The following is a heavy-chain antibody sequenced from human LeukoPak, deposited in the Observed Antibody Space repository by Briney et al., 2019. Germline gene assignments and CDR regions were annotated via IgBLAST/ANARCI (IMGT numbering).Heavy chain of an antibody. V-gene: IGHV4-38-2*01. CDR2: IYHRGNT. D-gene: IGHD3-16*02. Sequence: PSETLSLTCAVSNYSISSGYYWGWIRPPPGKGLEWIGSIYHRGNTYYNPSLKSRVTISVDTSKNQFSLKLSSVTAADTAVYYCARIRMITFGGVIVRTYYFDYWGQGTLIIVSS. CDR1: NYSISSGYY. CDR3: ARIRMITFGGVIVRTYYFDY. J-gene: IGHJ4*02.